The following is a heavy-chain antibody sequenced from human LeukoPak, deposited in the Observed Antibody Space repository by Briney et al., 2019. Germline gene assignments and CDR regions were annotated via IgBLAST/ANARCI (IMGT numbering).Heavy chain of an antibody. J-gene: IGHJ4*02. CDR3: TTATDSY. Sequence: GGSLRLSCIASGFTFGDYAMSWFRQAPGRGLEWVGFIRGKTYGGTTEYAPSVNGRFTISRDDSKNTLYLQMNSLKTEDTAVYYCTTATDSYWGQGTLVTVSS. D-gene: IGHD3-22*01. CDR2: IRGKTYGGTT. CDR1: GFTFGDYA. V-gene: IGHV3-49*03.